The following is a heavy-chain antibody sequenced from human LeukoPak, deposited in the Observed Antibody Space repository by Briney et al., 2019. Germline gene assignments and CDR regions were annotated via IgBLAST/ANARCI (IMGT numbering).Heavy chain of an antibody. V-gene: IGHV3-23*01. Sequence: GGSLRLSCAASGFAFASYAMGWVRQPPGKGLEWVSTISESGSQTHYADSVQGRFTISRDNSTNTLHLQMNNLRAEDTAIYYCDGSDFWGQGTLVTVSS. CDR1: GFAFASYA. CDR2: ISESGSQT. J-gene: IGHJ4*02. CDR3: DGSDF. D-gene: IGHD3/OR15-3a*01.